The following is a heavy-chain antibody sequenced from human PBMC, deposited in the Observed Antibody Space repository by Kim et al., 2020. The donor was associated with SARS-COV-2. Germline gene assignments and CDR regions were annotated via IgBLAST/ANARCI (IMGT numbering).Heavy chain of an antibody. V-gene: IGHV3-15*01. D-gene: IGHD6-19*01. J-gene: IGHJ6*02. CDR3: TTHPGRRSIAVAGTYYYYSMDV. CDR1: GFTFSNAW. CDR2: IKSKTDGGTT. Sequence: GGSLRLSCAASGFTFSNAWMSWVRQAPGKGLEWVGRIKSKTDGGTTDYAAPVKGRFTISRDDSKNTLYLQMNSLKTEDTAVYYCTTHPGRRSIAVAGTYYYYSMDVWGQGATRTVS.